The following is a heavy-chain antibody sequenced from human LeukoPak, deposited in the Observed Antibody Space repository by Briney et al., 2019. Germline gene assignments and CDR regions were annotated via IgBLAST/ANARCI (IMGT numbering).Heavy chain of an antibody. V-gene: IGHV3-64*02. CDR3: ARDSSSGYSFDS. CDR2: ILGNGHAS. D-gene: IGHD6-19*01. J-gene: IGHJ4*02. Sequence: GGSLRLSCVVSGFTFSSYPMHWVRQAPDKGLEYLSAILGNGHASFYADSVKGRFTISRDNSKNTLYLQMGNLRADDMAVYYCARDSSSGYSFDSWGQGTLVTVSS. CDR1: GFTFSSYP.